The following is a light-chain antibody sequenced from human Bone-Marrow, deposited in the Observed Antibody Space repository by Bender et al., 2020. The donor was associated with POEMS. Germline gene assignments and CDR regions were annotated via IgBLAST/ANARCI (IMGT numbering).Light chain of an antibody. Sequence: SYVVTQPPSVSVAPGQTARITCGGDNIGSQSVHWYQQKPGQSPVLVISQDSQRPSGIPERFSGSNSGNTATLTISGTQAMDEADYYCQAWDSSTAVVFGGGTKLTVL. CDR1: NIGSQS. V-gene: IGLV3-21*01. CDR3: QAWDSSTAVV. J-gene: IGLJ2*01. CDR2: QDS.